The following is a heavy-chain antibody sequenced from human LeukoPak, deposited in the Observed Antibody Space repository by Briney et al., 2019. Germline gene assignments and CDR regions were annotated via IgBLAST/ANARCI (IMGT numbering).Heavy chain of an antibody. V-gene: IGHV1-2*02. CDR3: SREDY. J-gene: IGHJ4*02. Sequence: ASVQVSFKASAYTFTRYYLHWLRQPPGRGLEWVGWINPNSGGTTYQGRVTMTRDTSISTVYMELSRLTSDDTAVYYCSREDYWGQGTLVTVSS. CDR2: INPNSGGT. CDR1: AYTFTRYY.